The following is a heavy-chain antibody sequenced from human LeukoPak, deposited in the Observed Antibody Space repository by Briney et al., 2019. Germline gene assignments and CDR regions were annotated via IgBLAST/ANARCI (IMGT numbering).Heavy chain of an antibody. CDR1: GFTFSSYA. D-gene: IGHD3-10*01. J-gene: IGHJ6*02. CDR3: AKSGGLSGSGRLGVDV. V-gene: IGHV3-23*01. CDR2: ISGSGDNT. Sequence: GGSLRLSCAASGFTFSSYAMSWVRQAPGKGLEWVSGISGSGDNTYHADSVKGRLTISRDSSKNTLYLQMISLRAEDTAIYYCAKSGGLSGSGRLGVDVWGQETTVTVSS.